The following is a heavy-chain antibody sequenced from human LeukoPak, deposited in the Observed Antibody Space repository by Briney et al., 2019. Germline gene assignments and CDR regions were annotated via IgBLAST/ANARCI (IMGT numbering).Heavy chain of an antibody. CDR3: AREFEGYDDYSDSYYGMDV. V-gene: IGHV1-69*04. D-gene: IGHD4-17*01. CDR1: GSTFIRDT. J-gene: IGHJ6*02. Sequence: SVKVSCKTSGSTFIRDTISWVRQAPGQGLEWMGRISPILGLRNFAQKFLGRVTITADKSTSTAYMELSSLRSEDTAVYYCAREFEGYDDYSDSYYGMDVWGQGTTVTVSS. CDR2: ISPILGLR.